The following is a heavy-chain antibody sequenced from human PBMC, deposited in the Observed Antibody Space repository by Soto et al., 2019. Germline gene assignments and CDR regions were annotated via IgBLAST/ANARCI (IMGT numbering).Heavy chain of an antibody. CDR1: GGTFSTYI. J-gene: IGHJ3*01. D-gene: IGHD3-3*01. Sequence: GASVKVSCKAPGGTFSTYIISWVRQAPGQGLEWMGRIIPIPDITNYAQKFQGRVTVTADRSTSTAHMELTSLKSEDTAVYYCARDRITTRGDAFDLWGQGTMVTVSS. CDR2: IIPIPDIT. CDR3: ARDRITTRGDAFDL. V-gene: IGHV1-69*04.